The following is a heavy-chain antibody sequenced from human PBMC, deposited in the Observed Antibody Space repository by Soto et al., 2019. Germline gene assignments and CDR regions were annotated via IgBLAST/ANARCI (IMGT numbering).Heavy chain of an antibody. Sequence: SVKVSCKASGGTFSSYAISWVRQAPGQGLEWMGGIIPIFGTANYAQKFQGRVTITADESTSTAYMELSSLRSEDTAVYYCARASEDYGGSSDQWFDPWGQGTLVTVSS. CDR1: GGTFSSYA. CDR3: ARASEDYGGSSDQWFDP. V-gene: IGHV1-69*13. CDR2: IIPIFGTA. D-gene: IGHD2-15*01. J-gene: IGHJ5*02.